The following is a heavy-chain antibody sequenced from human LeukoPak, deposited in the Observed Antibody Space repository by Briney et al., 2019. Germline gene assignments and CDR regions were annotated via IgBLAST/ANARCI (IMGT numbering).Heavy chain of an antibody. Sequence: GGSLRLSCAASGFTFSSYWMSWVRQAPRKGLEWVANIKQDGSEKYYVDSVKGRFTISRDNAKNSLYLQMDSLRAEDTAVYYCARDLGDGDAFDIWGQGTMVTVSS. CDR3: ARDLGDGDAFDI. CDR1: GFTFSSYW. D-gene: IGHD7-27*01. J-gene: IGHJ3*02. CDR2: IKQDGSEK. V-gene: IGHV3-7*01.